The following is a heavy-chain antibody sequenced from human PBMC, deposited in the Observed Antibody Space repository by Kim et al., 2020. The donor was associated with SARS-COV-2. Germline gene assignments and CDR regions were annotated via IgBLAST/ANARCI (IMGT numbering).Heavy chain of an antibody. V-gene: IGHV4-34*01. CDR3: ARALGSSWNWFDP. CDR1: GGSFSGYY. D-gene: IGHD6-13*01. Sequence: SETLSLTCAVYGGSFSGYYWSWIRQPPGKGLEWIGEINHSGSTNYNPSLKSRVTISVDTSKNQFSLKLSSVTAADTAVYYCARALGSSWNWFDPWGQGT. J-gene: IGHJ5*02. CDR2: INHSGST.